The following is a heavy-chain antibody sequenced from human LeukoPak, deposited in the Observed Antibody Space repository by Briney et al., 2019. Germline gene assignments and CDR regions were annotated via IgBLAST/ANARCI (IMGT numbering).Heavy chain of an antibody. V-gene: IGHV3-23*01. CDR2: IYENGGAT. CDR3: AKDFRIGYSAHFDY. Sequence: GGSLRLSCVGSGFTFRSHAMSWVRQAPEEGLEFVSGIYENGGATYYADSVKGRFSISRDNSKNTLYLQMDSLRGEDTAVYYCAKDFRIGYSAHFDYWGQGALVTVSS. D-gene: IGHD2-21*01. J-gene: IGHJ4*02. CDR1: GFTFRSHA.